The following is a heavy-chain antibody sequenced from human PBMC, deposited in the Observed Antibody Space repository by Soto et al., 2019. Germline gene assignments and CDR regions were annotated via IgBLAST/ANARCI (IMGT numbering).Heavy chain of an antibody. J-gene: IGHJ4*02. V-gene: IGHV2-5*02. Sequence: QITLKESGPPLVKPTQTLTLTCTFSGFPLSLSGVGVGWIRQPPGKALEWLALIYWDDDKRYSPSLKNRLTITKDTSKNQVVLTMTNMDPVDTATYYCARSGLVPVAVPFDYWGQGTLVTVSS. CDR1: GFPLSLSGVG. CDR2: IYWDDDK. CDR3: ARSGLVPVAVPFDY. D-gene: IGHD2-2*01.